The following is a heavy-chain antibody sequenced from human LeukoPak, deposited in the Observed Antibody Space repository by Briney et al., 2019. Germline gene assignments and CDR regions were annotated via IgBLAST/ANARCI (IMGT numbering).Heavy chain of an antibody. V-gene: IGHV1-69*01. CDR3: ARGGYYGSGSYYALDY. CDR1: GGTFSSYA. D-gene: IGHD3-10*01. J-gene: IGHJ4*02. Sequence: SVKIFYKECGGTFSSYAISWVRHHPREKLVWMVGIIPTFGTATSAQKFQGRVTITSDESTSTAYMELSSLRSEDTAVYYCARGGYYGSGSYYALDYWGQGTLVTV. CDR2: IIPTFGTA.